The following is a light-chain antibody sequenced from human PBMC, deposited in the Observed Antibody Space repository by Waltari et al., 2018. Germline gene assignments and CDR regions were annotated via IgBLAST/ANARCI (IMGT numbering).Light chain of an antibody. V-gene: IGKV3-20*01. J-gene: IGKJ4*02. Sequence: EIVLTQSPGTLSLSPGEGAALSCRASQIVISDSLAWYQHKPGQAPRLLIYGASNRATGIPDRFSGSGSGTEFTLTIGSLEPEDFAIYYCQQYSGSPRTFGGGTRVEIK. CDR3: QQYSGSPRT. CDR2: GAS. CDR1: QIVISDS.